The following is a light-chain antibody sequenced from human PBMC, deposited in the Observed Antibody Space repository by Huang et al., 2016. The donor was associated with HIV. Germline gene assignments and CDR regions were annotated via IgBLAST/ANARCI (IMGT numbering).Light chain of an antibody. Sequence: DIQMTQSPSSLSASVGDRVTITCRARQGIRSWLAWYQQKPEKAPQSLVYSASTLQGWVPSRLRGNGSGTDFTLTITSLQPGDFATYYCQQYNSYPFTFGGGTKVEIK. J-gene: IGKJ4*01. CDR1: QGIRSW. V-gene: IGKV1D-16*01. CDR3: QQYNSYPFT. CDR2: SAS.